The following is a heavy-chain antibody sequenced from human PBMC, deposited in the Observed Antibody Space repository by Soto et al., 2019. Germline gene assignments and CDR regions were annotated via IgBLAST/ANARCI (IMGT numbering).Heavy chain of an antibody. D-gene: IGHD1-26*01. V-gene: IGHV4-59*01. Sequence: ASETLSLTCTVSSGSIGTYYWNWIREPPGKGLEWIAYIDYSGSTNSNPSLKSRLTISIDTSKNQFSLKLSSVTAADTAVYYCARGRRSSGRHDASDIWGQGTMVTVSS. CDR2: IDYSGST. J-gene: IGHJ3*02. CDR1: SGSIGTYY. CDR3: ARGRRSSGRHDASDI.